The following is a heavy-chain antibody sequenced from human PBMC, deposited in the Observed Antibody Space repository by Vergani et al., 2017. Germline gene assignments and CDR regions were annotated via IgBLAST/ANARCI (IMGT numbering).Heavy chain of an antibody. V-gene: IGHV3-33*01. CDR3: ARDLRLLYNRFDP. CDR2: TWYDGNDK. D-gene: IGHD1-14*01. CDR1: GFTFNQYG. Sequence: QFLYSGGGLFQPGGSLRLSCAASGFTFNQYGMHWVRQAPGKGLDWVAVTWYDGNDKQYADSVKGRFTISRDNSKSTMYLQMNSLRDEDTGVYYCARDLRLLYNRFDPWGQGTLVTVSS. J-gene: IGHJ5*02.